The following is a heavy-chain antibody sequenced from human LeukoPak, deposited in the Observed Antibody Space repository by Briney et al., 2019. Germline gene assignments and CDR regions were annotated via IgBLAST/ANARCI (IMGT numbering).Heavy chain of an antibody. CDR2: ISAYNGNT. Sequence: ASVKVSCKASGYTFTSYGISWVRQAPGQGLEWMGWISAYNGNTNYAQKLQGRVTMTTDTSTSTAYMELRSLRSDDTAVYYCARGMGYYDSRRYWYFDLWGRGTLVTVSS. V-gene: IGHV1-18*01. D-gene: IGHD3-22*01. CDR1: GYTFTSYG. J-gene: IGHJ2*01. CDR3: ARGMGYYDSRRYWYFDL.